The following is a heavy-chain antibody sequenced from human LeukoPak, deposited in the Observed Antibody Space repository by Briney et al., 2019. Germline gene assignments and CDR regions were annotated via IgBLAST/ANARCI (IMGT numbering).Heavy chain of an antibody. CDR3: ARGESGFYYCAY. CDR2: INHSGST. Sequence: PSETLSLTCAVYGGSFSGYYWSWIRQPPGKGLEWIGEINHSGSTNYNPSLKSRVTISVDTSKNQFSLKLSSVTAADTAVYYCARGESGFYYCAYWGQGTLVTFSS. J-gene: IGHJ4*02. V-gene: IGHV4-34*01. D-gene: IGHD6-25*01. CDR1: GGSFSGYY.